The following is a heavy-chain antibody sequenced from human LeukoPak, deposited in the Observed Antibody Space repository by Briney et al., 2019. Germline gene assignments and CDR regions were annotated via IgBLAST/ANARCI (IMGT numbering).Heavy chain of an antibody. CDR2: ISGSGGST. CDR1: GFTFSSYA. CDR3: ARGGSSGYYNHFDY. D-gene: IGHD3-22*01. Sequence: PGGSLRLSCAASGFTFSSYAMSWVRQAPGKGLEWVSTISGSGGSTYYADSVKGRFTISRDNSKNTLYLQMNSLGAEDTAVYYCARGGSSGYYNHFDYWGQGTLVTVHS. V-gene: IGHV3-23*01. J-gene: IGHJ4*02.